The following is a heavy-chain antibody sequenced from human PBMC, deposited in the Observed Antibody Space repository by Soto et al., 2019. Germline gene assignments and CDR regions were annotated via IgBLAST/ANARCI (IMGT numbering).Heavy chain of an antibody. CDR2: ISNEGSNE. Sequence: QVQLVESGGGVVQPGRSLRLSCAASGFSFSSYAMHWVRQAPGKGLEWVAGISNEGSNEHYADSLKGRFSISRDNSKNTLYLQMSSLRPEDTSVYYCARESSLAVLAPGYWGQGTLVTVSS. CDR1: GFSFSSYA. CDR3: ARESSLAVLAPGY. D-gene: IGHD2-8*02. V-gene: IGHV3-30-3*01. J-gene: IGHJ4*02.